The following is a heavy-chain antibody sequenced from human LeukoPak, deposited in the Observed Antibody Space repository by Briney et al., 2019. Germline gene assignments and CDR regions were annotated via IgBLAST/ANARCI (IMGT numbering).Heavy chain of an antibody. D-gene: IGHD3-22*01. V-gene: IGHV3-53*01. J-gene: IGHJ4*02. CDR1: GFIVSSNY. CDR3: ARYYYDSSGYPYYFDY. Sequence: GGSLRLSCAASGFIVSSNYMSWVRQAPGKGLEWVSVIYSGGSTYYADSVKGRFTISRDNSKNTVYLQMNSLRAEDTAMYYCARYYYDSSGYPYYFDYWGQGTTVTVSS. CDR2: IYSGGST.